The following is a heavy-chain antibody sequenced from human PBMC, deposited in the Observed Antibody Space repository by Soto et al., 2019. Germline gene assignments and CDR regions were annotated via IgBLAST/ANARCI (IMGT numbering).Heavy chain of an antibody. J-gene: IGHJ6*02. V-gene: IGHV1-69*13. CDR3: ARKTEYSSSPNYYYGMDV. CDR1: GGTFSSYA. D-gene: IGHD6-6*01. CDR2: IIPIFGTA. Sequence: ASVKVSCKASGGTFSSYAISWVRQAPGQGLEWMGGIIPIFGTANYAQKFQGRVTITADESTSTAYMELSSLRSEDTAVYYCARKTEYSSSPNYYYGMDVWGQGTTVTVSS.